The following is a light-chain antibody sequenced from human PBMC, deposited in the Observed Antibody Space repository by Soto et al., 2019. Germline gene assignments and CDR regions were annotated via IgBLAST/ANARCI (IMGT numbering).Light chain of an antibody. J-gene: IGKJ1*01. V-gene: IGKV2-28*01. CDR1: QSLLHSNGNIY. Sequence: DIVLTQSPLSLPVTPGEPASISCRSSQSLLHSNGNIYLDWYLQKPGQSPQLLIYLVSSRASGVPDRFSGSGSGKDFTLKITRVEDDDVVVYYCMQGIQAPRTFGLGTKVEIK. CDR3: MQGIQAPRT. CDR2: LVS.